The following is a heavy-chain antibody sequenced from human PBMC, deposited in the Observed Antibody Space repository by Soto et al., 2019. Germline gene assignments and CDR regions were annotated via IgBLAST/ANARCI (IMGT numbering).Heavy chain of an antibody. J-gene: IGHJ4*02. CDR3: AKEYSTSFDY. V-gene: IGHV3-23*01. CDR1: GFSFSRYA. Sequence: GGSLRLSCAASGFSFSRYAMIWVRQAPGKGQEWVSGITGSGGTIEYAASVKGRFTISRDNSKNTVDLQMNSLRAEDTAMYYCAKEYSTSFDYWGQGTPVTVSS. D-gene: IGHD6-6*01. CDR2: ITGSGGTI.